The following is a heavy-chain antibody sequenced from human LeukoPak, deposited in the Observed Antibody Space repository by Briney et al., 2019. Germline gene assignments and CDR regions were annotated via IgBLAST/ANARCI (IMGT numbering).Heavy chain of an antibody. D-gene: IGHD1-26*01. CDR2: ISWSSGSI. CDR1: GFAFDDYA. V-gene: IGHV3-9*01. J-gene: IGHJ1*01. Sequence: GRSLRLSCAASGFAFDDYAMHWVRQAPGKGLEWVSGISWSSGSIGYADSVKGRFTISRDNAKNSLYLQMNSLRAEDTALYYCARVGIRWELLSGFQHWGQGTLVTVSS. CDR3: ARVGIRWELLSGFQH.